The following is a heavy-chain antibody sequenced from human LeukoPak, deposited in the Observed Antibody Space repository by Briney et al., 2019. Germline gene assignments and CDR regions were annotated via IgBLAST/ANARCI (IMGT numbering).Heavy chain of an antibody. D-gene: IGHD2-2*01. CDR3: AKDVGVDIVVAPAHGMDV. V-gene: IGHV3-23*01. Sequence: GGSLRLSCAASGFTFTTYAMSWVRQAPGKGLEWVSGISGSGGSTYYADSVKGRFTISRDYSKNTLYLQMNSLRAEDTAVYYCAKDVGVDIVVAPAHGMDVWGQGTTVTVSS. J-gene: IGHJ6*02. CDR2: ISGSGGST. CDR1: GFTFTTYA.